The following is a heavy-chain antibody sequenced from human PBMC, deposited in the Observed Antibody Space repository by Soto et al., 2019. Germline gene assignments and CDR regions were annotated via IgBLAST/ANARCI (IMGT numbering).Heavy chain of an antibody. V-gene: IGHV1-18*01. CDR2: ISAYNGNT. CDR3: AREAGYDSSGYFPIDY. Sequence: QVQLVQSGAEVKKPGASVKVSCKASGYTFTSYGISWVRQAPGQGLEWMGWISAYNGNTNYAQKLQGRVTMTTDTSTSAACMELRSLRSDDTAVYYCAREAGYDSSGYFPIDYWGQGTLVTVSS. CDR1: GYTFTSYG. D-gene: IGHD3-22*01. J-gene: IGHJ4*02.